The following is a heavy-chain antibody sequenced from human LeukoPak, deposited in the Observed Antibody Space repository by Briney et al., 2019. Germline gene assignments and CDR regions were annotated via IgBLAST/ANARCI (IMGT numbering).Heavy chain of an antibody. J-gene: IGHJ5*02. CDR2: ISAYNGNT. Sequence: ASVKVSCKASGYTFTSYGISWVRQAPGQGLEWMGWISAYNGNTNYAQKLQGRVTMTTDTSTSTAYMELSSLRSEDTAVYYCASGSGYSYGNTWFDPWGQGTLVTVSS. D-gene: IGHD5-18*01. V-gene: IGHV1-18*01. CDR1: GYTFTSYG. CDR3: ASGSGYSYGNTWFDP.